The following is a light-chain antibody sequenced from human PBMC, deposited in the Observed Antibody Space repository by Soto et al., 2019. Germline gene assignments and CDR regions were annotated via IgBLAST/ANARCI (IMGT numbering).Light chain of an antibody. CDR3: QQYVTSPPSWT. Sequence: ETVLTQSPGTLSLSPGERATLSCRASQSVSSNYLAWYQHKPGQAPRLLIYGASNRATGIPDRFCGSGSGTDFTLTISRLEPEDFAVYYCQQYVTSPPSWTFGQGTKVEVK. CDR2: GAS. V-gene: IGKV3-20*01. J-gene: IGKJ1*01. CDR1: QSVSSNY.